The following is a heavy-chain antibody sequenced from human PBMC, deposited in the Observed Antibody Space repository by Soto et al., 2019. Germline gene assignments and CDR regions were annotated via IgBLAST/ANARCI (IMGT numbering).Heavy chain of an antibody. J-gene: IGHJ5*02. CDR2: IIPIFGTA. D-gene: IGHD6-13*01. CDR1: GGTFSSYA. Sequence: GASLQVSCKASGGTFSSYAISWVRQAPGQGLEWMGGIIPIFGTANYAQKFQGRVTITADKSTSTAYMELSSLRSEDTAVYYCASGGSSSWSGGTFDPWGQGTLVTVSS. V-gene: IGHV1-69*06. CDR3: ASGGSSSWSGGTFDP.